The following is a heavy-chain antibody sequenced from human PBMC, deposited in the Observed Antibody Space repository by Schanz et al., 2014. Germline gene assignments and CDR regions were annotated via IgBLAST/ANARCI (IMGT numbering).Heavy chain of an antibody. Sequence: EQLVESGGGLVQPGGSLRLSCAASGFRVITNYMSWVRQAPGKGLEWISSMYINSGSTQYADSVKGRFIISRDSSKNTLFLQMNSLRAEDTAVYFCARDGGRDGYNLAFDVWGQGTLVTVSS. CDR2: MYINSGST. CDR3: ARDGGRDGYNLAFDV. CDR1: GFRVITNY. V-gene: IGHV3-66*01. J-gene: IGHJ3*01. D-gene: IGHD5-12*01.